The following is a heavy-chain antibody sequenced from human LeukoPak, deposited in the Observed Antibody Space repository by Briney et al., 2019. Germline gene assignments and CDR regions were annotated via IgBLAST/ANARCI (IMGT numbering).Heavy chain of an antibody. CDR2: IYYSGST. CDR3: ARSPPVATIYYFDY. J-gene: IGHJ4*02. CDR1: GGSISSSSYY. D-gene: IGHD5-12*01. V-gene: IGHV4-39*01. Sequence: SETLSLTCTVSGGSISSSSYYWGWIRQPPGKGLEWIGSIYYSGSTYYNPSLKSRVTISVDTSKNQFSPKLSSVTAADTAVYYCARSPPVATIYYFDYWGQGTLVTVSS.